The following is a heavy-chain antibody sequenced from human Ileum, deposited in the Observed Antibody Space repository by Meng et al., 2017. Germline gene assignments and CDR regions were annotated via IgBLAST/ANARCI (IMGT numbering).Heavy chain of an antibody. Sequence: AEGLAPGGGLIQPGGSSRLSCAASGFTVSSNYMSWVRQAPGKGLEWVSVIYSGGSTYYADSVKGRFTISRDNSRNTLYLQMNSLRADDTAVYYCVREQYESRGHWGQGTLVTVSS. CDR1: GFTVSSNY. CDR3: VREQYESRGH. J-gene: IGHJ4*02. D-gene: IGHD3-22*01. CDR2: IYSGGST. V-gene: IGHV3-53*01.